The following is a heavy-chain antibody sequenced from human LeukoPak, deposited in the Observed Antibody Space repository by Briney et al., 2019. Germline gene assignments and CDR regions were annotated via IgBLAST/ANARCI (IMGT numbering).Heavy chain of an antibody. D-gene: IGHD3-10*01. CDR1: RFTFNNYA. CDR3: AKAREWFGESNNWFDP. V-gene: IGHV3-23*01. CDR2: IDGNGIST. Sequence: KAGGSLRLSCAASRFTFNNYAMTWVRQAPGKGLEWVSAIDGNGISTYYADSVKGRFSISKDNSKNALYLQMNSLRAEDTAVYYCAKAREWFGESNNWFDPWGQGTLVTVSS. J-gene: IGHJ5*02.